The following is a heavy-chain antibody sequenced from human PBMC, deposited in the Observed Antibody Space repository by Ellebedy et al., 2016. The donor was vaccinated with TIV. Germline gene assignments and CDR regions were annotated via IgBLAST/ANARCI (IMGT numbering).Heavy chain of an antibody. CDR2: INPSGGST. CDR3: ARRFDIVTGSYPRGYYGLDI. Sequence: AASVKVSCKASGYTFTSYYMHWVRQAPGQGLEWMGIINPSGGSTSYAQKFQGRVTMTRDTSTSTVYMELSSLRSEDTAVYYCARRFDIVTGSYPRGYYGLDIWGQGTTVTVSS. D-gene: IGHD3-9*01. CDR1: GYTFTSYY. V-gene: IGHV1-46*01. J-gene: IGHJ6*02.